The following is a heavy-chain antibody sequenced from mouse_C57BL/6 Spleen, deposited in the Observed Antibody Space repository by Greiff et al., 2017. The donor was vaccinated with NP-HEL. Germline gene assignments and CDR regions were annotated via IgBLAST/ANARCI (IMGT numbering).Heavy chain of an antibody. J-gene: IGHJ2*01. V-gene: IGHV1-69*01. CDR1: GYTFTSYW. Sequence: QVQLQQPGAELVMPGASVKLSCQASGYTFTSYWLHWVKPRPGQGLEWIGELDPSDSYTNYNQKFQGQSTLTVDKSSSTADMQLSSLTSEDAAVYYCARGITTVVATYLDYGGQGTTLTVSS. CDR3: ARGITTVVATYLDY. D-gene: IGHD1-1*01. CDR2: LDPSDSYT.